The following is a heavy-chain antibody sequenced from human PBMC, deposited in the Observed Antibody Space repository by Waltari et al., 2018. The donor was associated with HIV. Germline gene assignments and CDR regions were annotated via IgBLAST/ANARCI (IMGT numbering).Heavy chain of an antibody. J-gene: IGHJ4*02. CDR2: INHSGST. V-gene: IGHV4-34*01. D-gene: IGHD3-16*02. Sequence: QVQLQQWGAGLLKPSETLSLTCAVYGGSFSGYYWSWIRQPPGKGLEWIGEINHSGSTNYNPSLKSRVTISVDTSKNQFSLKLSSVTAADTAVYYCARGRYLGELSSFDYWGQGTLVTVSS. CDR3: ARGRYLGELSSFDY. CDR1: GGSFSGYY.